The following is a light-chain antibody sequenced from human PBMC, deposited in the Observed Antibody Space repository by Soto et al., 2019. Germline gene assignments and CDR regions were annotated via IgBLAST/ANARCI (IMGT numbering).Light chain of an antibody. Sequence: QSALTQPASVSGSPGPSLTISCTGTSSDNVSWYQQHPGKAPKLIIYDVTNRPSGVSSRFSGSKSGNTASLTISGLQAEDEADYSCSSYTSSSTLIFGGGTKVTVL. CDR3: SSYTSSSTLI. J-gene: IGLJ2*01. CDR1: SSDN. CDR2: DVT. V-gene: IGLV2-14*03.